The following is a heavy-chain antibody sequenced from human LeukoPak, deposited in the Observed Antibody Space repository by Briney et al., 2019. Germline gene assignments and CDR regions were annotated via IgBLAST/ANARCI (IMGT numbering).Heavy chain of an antibody. CDR3: ARETVGANDY. J-gene: IGHJ4*02. Sequence: GGSLRLSCAASGFNFDDYAMHWVRQAPGKGLEWVSGISRNSDSLVYADSVKGRFTISRDNAKNSLYLQMNSLRAEDTAVYYCARETVGANDYWGQGTLVTVSS. D-gene: IGHD1-26*01. CDR1: GFNFDDYA. V-gene: IGHV3-9*01. CDR2: ISRNSDSL.